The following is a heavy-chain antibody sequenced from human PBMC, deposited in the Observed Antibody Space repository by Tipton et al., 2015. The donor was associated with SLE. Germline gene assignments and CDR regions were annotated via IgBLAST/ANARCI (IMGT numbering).Heavy chain of an antibody. Sequence: GSLRLSCAASNFTFGSYAMSWVRQAPGRGLEWVSSVSGSGDTTYYADSAKGRFTISRDNSKSTVYLQLNSLRVEDTAVYYCAKAQWDRDFDFWGQGTLVTVSS. J-gene: IGHJ4*02. CDR1: NFTFGSYA. V-gene: IGHV3-23*01. CDR2: VSGSGDTT. D-gene: IGHD1-26*01. CDR3: AKAQWDRDFDF.